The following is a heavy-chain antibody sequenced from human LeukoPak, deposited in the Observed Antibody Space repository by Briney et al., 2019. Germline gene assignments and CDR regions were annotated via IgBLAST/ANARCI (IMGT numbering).Heavy chain of an antibody. CDR3: ARVLGGNHDFYFDY. J-gene: IGHJ4*02. Sequence: ASVKVSCKASGYTFTSYDINWVRQATGQGLEWMGWMNPNSGNTGYAQKFQGRVTMTRNASISTAYMELSRLRSDDTAVYYCARVLGGNHDFYFDYWGQGTLVTVSS. CDR1: GYTFTSYD. D-gene: IGHD2-15*01. CDR2: MNPNSGNT. V-gene: IGHV1-8*01.